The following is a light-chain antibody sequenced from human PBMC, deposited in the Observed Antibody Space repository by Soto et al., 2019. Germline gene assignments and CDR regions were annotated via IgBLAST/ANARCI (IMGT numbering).Light chain of an antibody. J-gene: IGKJ5*01. V-gene: IGKV3-15*01. CDR1: QTVYNN. CDR3: QQYTNWPIT. Sequence: EVVMTQSPATLSVSPGERATLSCRASQTVYNNYLAWYQQKPGQAPRLLIYGVSARATGVPVRFSGSGSGTEYTLTISSLQSEDFAFYYCQQYTNWPITFGQGTRLEIK. CDR2: GVS.